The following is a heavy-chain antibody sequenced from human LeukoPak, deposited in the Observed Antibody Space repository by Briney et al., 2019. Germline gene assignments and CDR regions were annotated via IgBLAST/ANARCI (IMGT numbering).Heavy chain of an antibody. Sequence: PGRSLRLSCAASGFTFSSYAMHWVRQAPGKGLEWVAVISYDGSNKYYADSVKGRFTIFRDNSKNTLYLQMNSLRAEVTAVYYCARELDAGSELLWFGELRYWGQGTLVTVSS. CDR1: GFTFSSYA. D-gene: IGHD3-10*01. V-gene: IGHV3-30*04. CDR2: ISYDGSNK. J-gene: IGHJ4*02. CDR3: ARELDAGSELLWFGELRY.